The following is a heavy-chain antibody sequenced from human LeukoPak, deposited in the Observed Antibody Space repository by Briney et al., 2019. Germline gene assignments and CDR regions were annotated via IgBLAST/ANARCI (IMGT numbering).Heavy chain of an antibody. CDR2: INPNSGGT. CDR1: GYTFTGYY. V-gene: IGHV1-2*02. J-gene: IGHJ4*02. CDR3: ARVLSPNYYDSSGYYFSLDY. Sequence: ASVSVSCKASGYTFTGYYMQWVRQAPGQGLEGMGWINPNSGGTNYAQKFQSSVTMTRDTSISTAYMELSRLRSDDTAVYYCARVLSPNYYDSSGYYFSLDYWGQGTLVTVSS. D-gene: IGHD3-22*01.